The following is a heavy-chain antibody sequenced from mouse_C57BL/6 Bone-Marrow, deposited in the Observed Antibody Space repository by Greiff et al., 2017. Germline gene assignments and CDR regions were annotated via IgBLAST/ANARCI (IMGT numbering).Heavy chain of an antibody. Sequence: QVQLQQPGAELVRPGSSVKLSCKASGYTFTSYWMDWVKQRPGQGLEWIGNIYPSDSETHYNQKFKDTATLTVDKSSSTAYMQLSSLTSEDSAVYYGARYDYYGSSPRAMDYWGQGTTVTVSS. J-gene: IGHJ4*01. V-gene: IGHV1-61*01. CDR3: ARYDYYGSSPRAMDY. CDR2: IYPSDSET. D-gene: IGHD1-1*01. CDR1: GYTFTSYW.